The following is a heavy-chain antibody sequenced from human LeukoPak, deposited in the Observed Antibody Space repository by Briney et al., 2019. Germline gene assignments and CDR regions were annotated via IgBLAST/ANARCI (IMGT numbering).Heavy chain of an antibody. CDR3: ARVTLRSSGRHDVFDI. CDR2: ISGSGKTI. Sequence: GGSLRLSCAASGFTFDDYGMSWVRQAPGKGLEWVSYISGSGKTIYYVDSVKGRFTISRDNAKNSLYLQMNSLRAEDTAVYYCARVTLRSSGRHDVFDIWGQGTMVTVSS. V-gene: IGHV3-11*04. J-gene: IGHJ3*02. D-gene: IGHD3-22*01. CDR1: GFTFDDYG.